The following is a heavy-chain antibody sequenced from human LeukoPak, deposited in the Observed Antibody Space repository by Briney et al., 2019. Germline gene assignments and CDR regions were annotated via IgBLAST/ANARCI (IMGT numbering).Heavy chain of an antibody. J-gene: IGHJ4*02. V-gene: IGHV3-74*01. Sequence: GGSLRLSCATSGFTFSDYWVHWVRQAPGEGLVWVSRINSDGSSTSYADSVRGRFTISRDNAENTLYLQMSSLRADDTAVYYCTTVNVPATSYWGQGTLVTVSS. CDR2: INSDGSST. CDR3: TTVNVPATSY. D-gene: IGHD2-15*01. CDR1: GFTFSDYW.